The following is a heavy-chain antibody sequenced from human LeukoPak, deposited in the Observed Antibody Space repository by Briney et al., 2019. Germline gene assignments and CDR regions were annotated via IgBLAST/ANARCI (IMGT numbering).Heavy chain of an antibody. D-gene: IGHD4-17*01. CDR2: INHSGST. V-gene: IGHV4-34*01. J-gene: IGHJ5*02. CDR1: GGSFSGYY. CDR3: ARLPARRSTVTMNWFDP. Sequence: SETLSLTCAVYGGSFSGYYWSWIRQPPGKGLEWIGEINHSGSTNYNPSLKSRVTISVDTSKNQFSLKLSSVTAADTAVYYCARLPARRSTVTMNWFDPWGQGTLVTVSS.